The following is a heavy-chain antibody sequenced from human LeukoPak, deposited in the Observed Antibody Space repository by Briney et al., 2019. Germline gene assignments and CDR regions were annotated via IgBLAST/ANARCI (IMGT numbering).Heavy chain of an antibody. J-gene: IGHJ4*02. D-gene: IGHD6-19*01. Sequence: PGRSLRLSCAASGFTFNSYAMHWVRQAPGKGLEWVAVISYDGSNKNYGDSVKGRFTISRDNSKNTLYLQMNSLRAEDTAVYYCANHRKRIAVAGTSLDYWGQGTLVTVSS. CDR3: ANHRKRIAVAGTSLDY. CDR2: ISYDGSNK. CDR1: GFTFNSYA. V-gene: IGHV3-30*04.